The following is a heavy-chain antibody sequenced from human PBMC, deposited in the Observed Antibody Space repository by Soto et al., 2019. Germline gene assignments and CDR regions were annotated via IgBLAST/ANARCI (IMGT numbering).Heavy chain of an antibody. J-gene: IGHJ4*02. Sequence: QVQLVQSGAEEKKPGASVKVSCKASGYTFTSYAMHWVRQAPGQRLEWMGWINAGNGNTKYSQKFQGRVTITRDTSASTAYMALSSLRSADTAVYYCARAWVVVTAPDYWGQGTLVTVSS. CDR3: ARAWVVVTAPDY. CDR1: GYTFTSYA. CDR2: INAGNGNT. V-gene: IGHV1-3*05. D-gene: IGHD2-21*02.